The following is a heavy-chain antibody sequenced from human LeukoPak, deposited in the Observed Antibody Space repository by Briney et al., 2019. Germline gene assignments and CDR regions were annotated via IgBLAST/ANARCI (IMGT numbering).Heavy chain of an antibody. V-gene: IGHV3-74*01. D-gene: IGHD3-16*01. CDR3: ARQFGGGGDY. CDR1: GFTFSSFW. J-gene: IGHJ4*02. CDR2: INSDGSST. Sequence: PGGSLRLSCAASGFTFSSFWMHWVRQAPGKGLVWVSRINSDGSSTSHADSVKGRFAISRDNAKNTLYLQMNSLRAEDTAVYYWARQFGGGGDYWGQGTLVTVSS.